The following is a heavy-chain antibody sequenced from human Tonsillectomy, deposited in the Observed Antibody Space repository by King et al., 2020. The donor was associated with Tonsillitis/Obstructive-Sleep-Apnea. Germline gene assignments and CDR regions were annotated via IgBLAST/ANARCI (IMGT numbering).Heavy chain of an antibody. CDR1: GFTFSSFW. CDR2: IKQDGSKK. Sequence: VQLVESGGGLVQPGGSLRLSCEAFGFTFSSFWMSWVRQAPGKGLEWVANIKQDGSKKYYVDSGKGRFTISRDNAKNSLYLQMNRLRAEATAVYYCARAFAPVVPTANDYWGQGTLVTVSS. D-gene: IGHD2-2*01. V-gene: IGHV3-7*04. CDR3: ARAFAPVVPTANDY. J-gene: IGHJ4*02.